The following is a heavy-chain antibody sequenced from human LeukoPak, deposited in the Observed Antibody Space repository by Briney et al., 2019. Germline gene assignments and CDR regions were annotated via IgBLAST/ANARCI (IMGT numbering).Heavy chain of an antibody. J-gene: IGHJ4*02. CDR1: GFTFSNAW. CDR3: AAVSVDYGDSSFDF. D-gene: IGHD4-17*01. V-gene: IGHV3-15*01. Sequence: GGSLRLSCAASGFTFSNAWMSWVRQPPGKGLEWVGRIKSKTDGGTTDYAEPVKGRFTISRDDSKNTLCLQMNSLKTEDTALYYCAAVSVDYGDSSFDFWGQGTLVTVSS. CDR2: IKSKTDGGTT.